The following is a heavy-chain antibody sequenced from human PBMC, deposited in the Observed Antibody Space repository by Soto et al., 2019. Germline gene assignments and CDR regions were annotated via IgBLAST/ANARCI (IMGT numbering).Heavy chain of an antibody. D-gene: IGHD5-12*01. J-gene: IGHJ5*02. Sequence: ASVKVSCKASGYTFTSYAMHWVRQAPGQRLEWMGWINAGNGNTKYSQKFQGRVTITRDTSASTTYMELSSLRSEDTAVYYCAGXKXAXWLRLRGPGWFDPWGQGTLVTVSS. V-gene: IGHV1-3*01. CDR3: AGXKXAXWLRLRGPGWFDP. CDR1: GYTFTSYA. CDR2: INAGNGNT.